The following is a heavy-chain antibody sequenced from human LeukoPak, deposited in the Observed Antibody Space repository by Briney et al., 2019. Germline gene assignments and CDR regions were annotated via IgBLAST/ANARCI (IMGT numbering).Heavy chain of an antibody. V-gene: IGHV1-69*13. CDR2: VIPIFGTA. D-gene: IGHD3-9*01. CDR1: GGTFSSYA. CDR3: ASLGGYYDILTGSLTYYFDY. Sequence: SVKVSCKASGGTFSSYAISCVRQAPGQGLEWMGGVIPIFGTADYAQKFQGRVTITADESTSTAYMELSSLRSEDTAVYYCASLGGYYDILTGSLTYYFDYWGQGTLVTVSS. J-gene: IGHJ4*02.